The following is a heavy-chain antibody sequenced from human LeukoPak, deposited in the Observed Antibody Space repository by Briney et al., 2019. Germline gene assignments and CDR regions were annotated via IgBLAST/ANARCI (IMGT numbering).Heavy chain of an antibody. CDR1: GYTFTGYY. D-gene: IGHD3-10*01. V-gene: IGHV1-2*02. CDR2: INPNSGGT. J-gene: IGHJ4*02. Sequence: ASVKVSCKASGYTFTGYYMHWVRQAPGQGLEWMGWINPNSGGTNYAQKFQGRVTMTRDTSISTAYMELSRLRSDDTAVYYCARASQITMVRGVIIGYWGQGTLVTVS. CDR3: ARASQITMVRGVIIGY.